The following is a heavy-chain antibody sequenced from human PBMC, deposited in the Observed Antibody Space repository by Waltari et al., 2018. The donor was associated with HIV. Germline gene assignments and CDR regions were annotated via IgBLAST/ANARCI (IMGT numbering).Heavy chain of an antibody. CDR3: LRGPRVTIFWAGGPDY. J-gene: IGHJ4*02. CDR1: GESLSAYY. CDR2: ITESVHT. V-gene: IGHV4-34*01. D-gene: IGHD3-16*01. Sequence: QILLHQWGAGLLKPSETLSLNCAVYGESLSAYYWTWIRQPPGKGLEWIGEITESVHTHYNPALKSRITMFVDTSKRQFSLRLTSVTGADAATHYCLRGPRVTIFWAGGPDYWGQGTQVTVSS.